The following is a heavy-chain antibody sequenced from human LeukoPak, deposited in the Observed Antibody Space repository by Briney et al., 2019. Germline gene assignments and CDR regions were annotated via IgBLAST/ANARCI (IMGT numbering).Heavy chain of an antibody. D-gene: IGHD1-26*01. CDR1: GYSISSGYY. J-gene: IGHJ3*02. V-gene: IGHV4-38-2*02. CDR3: ARAVGADAFDI. Sequence: PSETLSLTCTVSGYSISSGYYWGWIRQPPGKGLEWIGSIYHSGSTYYNPSLKSRVTISVDTSKNQFSLKLSSVTAADTAVYYCARAVGADAFDIWGLGTMVTVSS. CDR2: IYHSGST.